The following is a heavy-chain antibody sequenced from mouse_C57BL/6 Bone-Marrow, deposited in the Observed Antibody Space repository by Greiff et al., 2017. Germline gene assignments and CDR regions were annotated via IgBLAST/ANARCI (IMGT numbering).Heavy chain of an antibody. V-gene: IGHV1-75*01. D-gene: IGHD1-1*02. Sequence: QVQLQQSGPELVKPGASVTISCKASGYTFTDYYINWVKQRPGQGLEWIGWIFPGSGSTYYNETFKGKATLTVDKSSSTAYLLLSSLTAGDSAVCLCARTGRRGSPYYYAMDDWGQGTSVTVSS. CDR1: GYTFTDYY. J-gene: IGHJ4*01. CDR2: IFPGSGST. CDR3: ARTGRRGSPYYYAMDD.